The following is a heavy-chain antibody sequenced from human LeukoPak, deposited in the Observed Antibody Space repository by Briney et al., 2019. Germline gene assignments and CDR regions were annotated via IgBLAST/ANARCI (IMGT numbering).Heavy chain of an antibody. CDR1: GESFSGYY. D-gene: IGHD5-12*01. Sequence: SETLSLTCAVYGESFSGYYRSWIRQPPGKGLEWIGEVYYSGSTNYNPSLKSRVTISIDTSKSQFSLNLNSVAAADTAVYYCARGAWATRLDSWGQGTMVTVSS. J-gene: IGHJ4*02. CDR2: VYYSGST. CDR3: ARGAWATRLDS. V-gene: IGHV4-34*01.